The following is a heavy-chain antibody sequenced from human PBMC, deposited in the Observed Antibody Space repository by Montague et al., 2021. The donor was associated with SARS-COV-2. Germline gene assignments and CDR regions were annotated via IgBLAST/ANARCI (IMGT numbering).Heavy chain of an antibody. CDR3: VGEYSAPRWFGEYNRYGMDV. J-gene: IGHJ6*02. V-gene: IGHV3-33*08. CDR1: GFTFSSYD. CDR2: IWYDGSNQ. D-gene: IGHD3-10*01. Sequence: SLRLSCAASGFTFSSYDMHWVRQAPGKGLEWVAVIWYDGSNQYYGDSVKGRFTISRDNSKNTLYLQMNSLRAEDTAVYYCVGEYSAPRWFGEYNRYGMDVWGQGTTVTVSS.